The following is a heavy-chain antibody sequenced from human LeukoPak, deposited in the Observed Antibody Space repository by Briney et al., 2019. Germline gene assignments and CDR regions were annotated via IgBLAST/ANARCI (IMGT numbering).Heavy chain of an antibody. CDR1: GFTVNSNF. J-gene: IGHJ4*02. D-gene: IGHD3-22*01. V-gene: IGHV3-53*05. Sequence: GVSLRLSCAASGFTVNSNFMSWVRQAQGKGLEWVSVIYGDGTTYYADSVKGRFTISRDDSKNTLYLQMNSLRAGDTAVYYCARPHYSDNIDRDYWGQGALVTVSS. CDR2: IYGDGTT. CDR3: ARPHYSDNIDRDY.